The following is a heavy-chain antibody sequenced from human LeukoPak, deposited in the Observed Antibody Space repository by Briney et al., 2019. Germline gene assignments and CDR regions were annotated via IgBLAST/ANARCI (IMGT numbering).Heavy chain of an antibody. D-gene: IGHD4-23*01. CDR2: MNPNSGNT. V-gene: IGHV1-8*03. Sequence: ASVKVSCKASGYTFTSYDINWVRQATGQGLEWMGWMNPNSGNTGYAQKFQGRVTITRNTSISTAYMELSSLRSEDTAVYYCARGFPTVVTLNCYYYYYMDVWGKGTTVTVSS. CDR1: GYTFTSYD. J-gene: IGHJ6*03. CDR3: ARGFPTVVTLNCYYYYYMDV.